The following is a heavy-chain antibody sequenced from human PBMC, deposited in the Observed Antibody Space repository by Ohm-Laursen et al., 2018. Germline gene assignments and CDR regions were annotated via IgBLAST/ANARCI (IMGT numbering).Heavy chain of an antibody. CDR1: GFTVSSNY. CDR2: IKQDGSEK. D-gene: IGHD3-22*01. Sequence: GSLRLSCSASGFTVSSNYMTWVRQAPGKGLEWVANIKQDGSEKNYVDSVKGRFTISRDNAKNSLYLQMNSLRAEDTAVYYCARTDSSGHFDYWGQGTLVTVSS. J-gene: IGHJ4*02. V-gene: IGHV3-7*01. CDR3: ARTDSSGHFDY.